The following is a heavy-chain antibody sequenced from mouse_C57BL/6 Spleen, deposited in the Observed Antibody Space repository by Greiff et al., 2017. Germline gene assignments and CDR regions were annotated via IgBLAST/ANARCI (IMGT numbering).Heavy chain of an antibody. D-gene: IGHD3-2*02. J-gene: IGHJ4*01. CDR3: ASPDSSGYDAMDY. Sequence: VQLQQSGAELAKPGASVKLSCKASGYTFTSYWMHWVQQRPGQGLEWIGYINPSGGYTKYNQKFKGKATLTADKSSSTAYMQLSSLTYEYTAVYYCASPDSSGYDAMDYWGQGTSVTVSS. CDR2: INPSGGYT. V-gene: IGHV1-7*01. CDR1: GYTFTSYW.